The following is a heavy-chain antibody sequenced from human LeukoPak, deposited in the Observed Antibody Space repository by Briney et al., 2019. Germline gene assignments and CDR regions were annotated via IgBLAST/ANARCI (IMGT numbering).Heavy chain of an antibody. D-gene: IGHD6-13*01. Sequence: SETLSLTCTVSGGSISSDDYYWSWIRQPPGKGLEWIGSIYYSGTTYYNPSLKSHVTISVDTSKNQFSLKLSSVTAADTAVYYCARLDLYSSSWRASNWFDPWGQGALVTVSS. V-gene: IGHV4-30-4*01. J-gene: IGHJ5*02. CDR2: IYYSGTT. CDR1: GGSISSDDYY. CDR3: ARLDLYSSSWRASNWFDP.